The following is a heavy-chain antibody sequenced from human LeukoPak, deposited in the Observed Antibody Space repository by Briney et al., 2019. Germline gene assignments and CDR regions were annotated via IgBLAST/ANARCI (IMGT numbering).Heavy chain of an antibody. CDR2: IWYDGSNK. V-gene: IGHV3-33*01. J-gene: IGHJ4*02. Sequence: PGRSLRLSCAASGFTFSSYGMHWVRQAPGKGLEWVAIIWYDGSNKYYADSVKGRFTISRDNSKSTLYLQMNSLRAEDTAVYYCARGVMYYDSSGYLFDYWGQGILVTVSS. CDR1: GFTFSSYG. D-gene: IGHD3-22*01. CDR3: ARGVMYYDSSGYLFDY.